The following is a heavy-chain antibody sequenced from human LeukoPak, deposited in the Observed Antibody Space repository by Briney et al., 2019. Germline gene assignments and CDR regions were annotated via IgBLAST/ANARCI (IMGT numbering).Heavy chain of an antibody. CDR1: GGSISSYY. CDR3: ARRRYFWSGYYKAPGIDY. J-gene: IGHJ4*02. V-gene: IGHV4-59*08. CDR2: IYYSGST. D-gene: IGHD3-3*01. Sequence: PSETLSLTCTVSGGSISSYYWSWIRQPPGKGLEWIGYIYYSGSTNYNPSLKSRVTISVDTSKNQFSLKLSSVTAADTAVYYCARRRYFWSGYYKAPGIDYWGQGTLVTVSS.